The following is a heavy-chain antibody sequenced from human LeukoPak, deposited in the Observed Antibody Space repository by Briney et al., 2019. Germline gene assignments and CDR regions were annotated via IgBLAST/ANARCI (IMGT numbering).Heavy chain of an antibody. D-gene: IGHD1-26*01. J-gene: IGHJ3*02. CDR1: GYSFTSYW. CDR2: IYPGDSDT. CDR3: ARRIVGAPAAFDI. Sequence: GESLKISCKGSGYSFTSYWIGWVRQMPGEGLEWMGIIYPGDSDTRYSLSFQGQVTISADKSISTAYLQWSSLKASDTAMYYCARRIVGAPAAFDIWGQGTMVTVSS. V-gene: IGHV5-51*01.